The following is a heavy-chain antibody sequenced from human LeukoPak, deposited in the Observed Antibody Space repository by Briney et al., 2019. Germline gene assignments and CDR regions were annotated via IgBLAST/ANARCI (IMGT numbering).Heavy chain of an antibody. CDR1: GFTFSSYS. Sequence: GGSLRLSCAASGFTFSSYSMNWVRQAPGKGLEWVSSISSSSSYIYYADSVKGRFTISRDNAKNSLYLQMNSLRAEDTAVYYCASSGSGGDYFDYWGQGTLVTVSS. D-gene: IGHD1-26*01. V-gene: IGHV3-21*01. CDR3: ASSGSGGDYFDY. J-gene: IGHJ4*02. CDR2: ISSSSSYI.